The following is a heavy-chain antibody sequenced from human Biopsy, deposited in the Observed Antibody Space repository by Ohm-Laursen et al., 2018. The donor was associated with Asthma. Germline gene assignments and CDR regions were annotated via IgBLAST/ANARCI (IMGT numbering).Heavy chain of an antibody. Sequence: LRLSCSASGFAVSRDHMFWVRQAPGKGLEWVSVIYSGGTSHTADSVRGRFTISRDNSKNTLSLQMNSLTAEDTAVYYCAREGVAGTHIEDWGQGTLVTVSS. V-gene: IGHV3-66*02. CDR1: GFAVSRDH. CDR3: AREGVAGTHIED. D-gene: IGHD6-19*01. CDR2: IYSGGTS. J-gene: IGHJ4*02.